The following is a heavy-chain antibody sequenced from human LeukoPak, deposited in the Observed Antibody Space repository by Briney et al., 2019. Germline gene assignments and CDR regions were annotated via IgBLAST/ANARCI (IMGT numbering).Heavy chain of an antibody. CDR2: ISSSSSYI. D-gene: IGHD2-2*01. CDR3: ARDPTIVVVPAATPGYYYYMDV. Sequence: GGSLRLSCAASGFTFSDYSINWVRQAPGKGLEWVSSISSSSSYIYYADSVKGRFTISRDNAKNSLYLQMNSLRAEDTAVYYCARDPTIVVVPAATPGYYYYMDVWGKGTTVTVSS. J-gene: IGHJ6*03. V-gene: IGHV3-21*01. CDR1: GFTFSDYS.